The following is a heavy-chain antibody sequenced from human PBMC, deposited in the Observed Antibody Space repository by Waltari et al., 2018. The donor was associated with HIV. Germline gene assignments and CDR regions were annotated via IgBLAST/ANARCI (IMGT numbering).Heavy chain of an antibody. D-gene: IGHD3-3*01. CDR3: ATSVESYDFWSGAYYFDY. CDR1: GFTFSSYW. Sequence: EVQVVESGGGLVQPGGTLRLSCAASGFTFSSYWMHWVRQVPGKGLEWFSRINTDGSSTSYADSVEGRCTISRDNAKNTLFLQLYSLRAEDTAVYYCATSVESYDFWSGAYYFDYWGQGTLVTVSS. V-gene: IGHV3-74*01. CDR2: INTDGSST. J-gene: IGHJ4*02.